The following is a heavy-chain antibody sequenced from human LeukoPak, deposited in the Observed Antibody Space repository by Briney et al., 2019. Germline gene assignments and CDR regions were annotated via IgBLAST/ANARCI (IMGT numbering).Heavy chain of an antibody. Sequence: GESLKISCQASGYIFTTYWIAWVRQMPGKGLEWMGIIYPGDSDTIYSPSFQGQVTISADRSISTTSLQWRSLKASDTATYYCARLSPGVGATAEYWGQGTLVTVSS. CDR3: ARLSPGVGATAEY. J-gene: IGHJ4*02. CDR2: IYPGDSDT. V-gene: IGHV5-51*01. CDR1: GYIFTTYW. D-gene: IGHD1-26*01.